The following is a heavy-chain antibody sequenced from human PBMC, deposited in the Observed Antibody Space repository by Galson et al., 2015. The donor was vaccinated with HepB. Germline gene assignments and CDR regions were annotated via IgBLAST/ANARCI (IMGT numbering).Heavy chain of an antibody. J-gene: IGHJ3*02. CDR2: INWNGDTT. CDR3: ARVGITIFGVVPTGAFDI. V-gene: IGHV3-20*01. D-gene: IGHD3-3*01. Sequence: APGQGLEWVSGINWNGDTTGYADSVKGRFTISRDNAENSLFLQMNSLRAEDTALYHCARVGITIFGVVPTGAFDIWGQGTMVTVSS.